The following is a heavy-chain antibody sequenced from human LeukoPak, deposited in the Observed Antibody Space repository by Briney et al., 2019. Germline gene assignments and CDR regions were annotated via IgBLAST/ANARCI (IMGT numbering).Heavy chain of an antibody. CDR3: ARVGYSYGSYYYYGMDV. CDR1: GFTFSSYG. J-gene: IGHJ6*02. CDR2: IWYDGSNK. D-gene: IGHD5-18*01. Sequence: GGSLRLSCAASGFTFSSYGMHWVRQAPGKGLEWVAVIWYDGSNKYYADSVKGRFTISRDNSKNTLYLQMNSLRAEDTAVYYCARVGYSYGSYYYYGMDVWGQGTTVTVSS. V-gene: IGHV3-33*01.